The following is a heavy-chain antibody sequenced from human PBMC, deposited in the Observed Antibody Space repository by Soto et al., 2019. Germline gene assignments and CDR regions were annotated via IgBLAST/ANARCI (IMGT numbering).Heavy chain of an antibody. CDR1: GCSLSSSINH. D-gene: IGHD4-17*01. J-gene: IGHJ4*02. V-gene: IGHV4-39*01. Sequence: SETLSLTCTFSGCSLSSSINHLGWIRQPPGKGLEWIGNIYYSENTYYNPSLKSRVTISVDTSKNQFSLRLTSVTAADTAVYYCATHPPYGPLDHWGQGTLVTVSS. CDR2: IYYSENT. CDR3: ATHPPYGPLDH.